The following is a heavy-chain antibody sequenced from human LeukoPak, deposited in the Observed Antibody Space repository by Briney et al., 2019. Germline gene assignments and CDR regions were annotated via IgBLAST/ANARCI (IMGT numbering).Heavy chain of an antibody. CDR2: LYYSGRT. CDR3: ARGRRYGSGSYYNNRVPFDY. J-gene: IGHJ4*02. D-gene: IGHD3-10*01. Sequence: NPSETLSLTCTVSGVSISSYYWSWIRQPPGRGLEWIGYLYYSGRTNYNPSLKSRVTISADTFKNQFSLKVSSVTAADTAVYYCARGRRYGSGSYYNNRVPFDYWGQGTLVTVSS. V-gene: IGHV4-59*01. CDR1: GVSISSYY.